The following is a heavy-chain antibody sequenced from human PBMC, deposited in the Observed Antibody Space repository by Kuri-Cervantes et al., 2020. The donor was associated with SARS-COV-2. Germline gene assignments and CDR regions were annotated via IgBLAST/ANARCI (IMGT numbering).Heavy chain of an antibody. J-gene: IGHJ4*02. CDR2: IYSGGST. V-gene: IGHV3-66*01. D-gene: IGHD3-3*01. CDR3: ARVEGISLDY. Sequence: GGSLRLSCAASGFPVASNYINWVRQAPEKGLEWVSSIYSGGSTHYAESLKGRFTISRDTSKNTVYLQMNSLRGEDTGVYYCARVEGISLDYWGQGTLVTVSS. CDR1: GFPVASNY.